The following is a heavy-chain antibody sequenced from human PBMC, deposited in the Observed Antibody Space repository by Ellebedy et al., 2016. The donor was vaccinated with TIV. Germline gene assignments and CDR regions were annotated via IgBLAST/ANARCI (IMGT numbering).Heavy chain of an antibody. D-gene: IGHD2-15*01. J-gene: IGHJ6*03. CDR1: GYTLTELS. Sequence: ASVKVSXXVSGYTLTELSMHWVRQAPGQGLEWMGWINPNSGGTNYAQKFQGRVTMTRDTSISTAYMELSRLRSDDTAVYYCARGSCSGGSCNDNNYYYYYMDVWGKGTTVTVSS. CDR2: INPNSGGT. CDR3: ARGSCSGGSCNDNNYYYYYMDV. V-gene: IGHV1-2*02.